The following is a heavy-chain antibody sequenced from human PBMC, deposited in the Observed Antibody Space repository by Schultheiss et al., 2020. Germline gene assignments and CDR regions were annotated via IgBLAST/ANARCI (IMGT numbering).Heavy chain of an antibody. J-gene: IGHJ4*02. D-gene: IGHD3-9*01. CDR2: IIPIFGTA. V-gene: IGHV1-69*05. CDR1: GGTFSSYA. CDR3: ARGAQLRYFDWLFEFGPDTDY. Sequence: SVKVSCKASGGTFSSYAISWVRQAPGQGLEWMGGIIPIFGTANYAQKFQGRVTMTRDTSTSTVYMELSSLRSEDTAVYYCARGAQLRYFDWLFEFGPDTDYWGQGTLVTVAS.